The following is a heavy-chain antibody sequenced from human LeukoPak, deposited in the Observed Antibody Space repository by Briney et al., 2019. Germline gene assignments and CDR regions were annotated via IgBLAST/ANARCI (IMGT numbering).Heavy chain of an antibody. CDR1: GFTFSSYS. Sequence: GSLRLSCAASGFTFSSYSMNWVRQAPGKGLEWVSSISSSSSYIYYADSVKGRFTTSRDNAKNSLYLQMNSLRAEDTAVYYCAREVVYYDSSGYYSPDAFDIWGQGTMVTVSS. CDR3: AREVVYYDSSGYYSPDAFDI. J-gene: IGHJ3*02. D-gene: IGHD3-22*01. CDR2: ISSSSSYI. V-gene: IGHV3-21*01.